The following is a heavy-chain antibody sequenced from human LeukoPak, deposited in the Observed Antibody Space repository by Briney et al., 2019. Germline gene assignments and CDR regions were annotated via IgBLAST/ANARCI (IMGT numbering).Heavy chain of an antibody. CDR3: ARVSDYDFWSGTEPFDY. Sequence: GGSLRLSCEASGFTFTSHAMNWLRQAPGKGLEWVSSTTATGGTTYYADSVKGRFTISRDNAKNSLYLQMNSLRAEDTAVYYCARVSDYDFWSGTEPFDYWGQGTLVTVSS. V-gene: IGHV3-23*01. CDR2: TTATGGTT. D-gene: IGHD3-3*01. J-gene: IGHJ4*02. CDR1: GFTFTSHA.